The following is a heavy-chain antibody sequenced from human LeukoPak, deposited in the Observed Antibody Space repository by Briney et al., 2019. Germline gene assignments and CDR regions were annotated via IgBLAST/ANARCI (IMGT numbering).Heavy chain of an antibody. CDR1: GYTHTELS. V-gene: IGHV1-24*01. J-gene: IGHJ4*02. CDR3: ATVSTNYDILTGYDTFDY. CDR2: FDPEDCET. Sequence: GASVKVSCKVSGYTHTELSMHWVRQAPGKGLEWMGGFDPEDCETIYAQKFQGRVTMTEDTSTDTAYMELSSLRSEDTAVYYCATVSTNYDILTGYDTFDYWGQGTLVTVSS. D-gene: IGHD3-9*01.